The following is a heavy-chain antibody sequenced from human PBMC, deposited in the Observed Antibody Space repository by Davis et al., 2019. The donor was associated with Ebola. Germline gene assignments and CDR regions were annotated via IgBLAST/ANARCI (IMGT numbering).Heavy chain of an antibody. CDR1: GFSFSTYA. Sequence: PGGSLRLSCAASGFSFSTYALHWVRQAPGKGLEWVAVISYDGNNEYADFAKGRFTISRDNSRNAVYLQMISLRAEDTAVYYCARSSYQPDYWGQGTLVTVSS. CDR2: ISYDGNN. CDR3: ARSSYQPDY. J-gene: IGHJ4*02. V-gene: IGHV3-30*04. D-gene: IGHD2-2*01.